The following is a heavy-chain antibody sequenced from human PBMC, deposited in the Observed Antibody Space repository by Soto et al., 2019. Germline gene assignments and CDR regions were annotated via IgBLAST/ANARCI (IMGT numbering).Heavy chain of an antibody. J-gene: IGHJ6*03. CDR3: AKGYCSGGSCRYYYSYYMDG. V-gene: IGHV3-23*01. CDR2: ISGSGGST. Sequence: EVQLLESGGGLVQPGGSLRLSCAASGFTFSSYAMSWVRQAPGKGLEWVSAISGSGGSTYYADSVKGRFTISRDNSKNTLYLQMNSLRAEDTAVYYCAKGYCSGGSCRYYYSYYMDGWGKGTTVTVSS. D-gene: IGHD2-15*01. CDR1: GFTFSSYA.